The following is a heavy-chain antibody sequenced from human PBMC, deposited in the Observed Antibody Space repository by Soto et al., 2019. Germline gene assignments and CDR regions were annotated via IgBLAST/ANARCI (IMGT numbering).Heavy chain of an antibody. CDR3: ARGFNWRDAFDI. Sequence: EASVKVSCKASGGTFSSYAISWVRQAPGQGLEWMGGIIPIFGTANYAQKFQGRVTITADESTSTAYMELSSLRSEDTAVYYCARGFNWRDAFDIWGQGTMVTVS. CDR1: GGTFSSYA. D-gene: IGHD1-20*01. J-gene: IGHJ3*02. CDR2: IIPIFGTA. V-gene: IGHV1-69*13.